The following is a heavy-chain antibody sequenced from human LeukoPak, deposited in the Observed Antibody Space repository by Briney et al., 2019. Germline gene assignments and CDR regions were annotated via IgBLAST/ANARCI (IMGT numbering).Heavy chain of an antibody. Sequence: GGSLRLSCAASGFTFSSYWMSWVRQAPGKGLEWVANIKQDGSEKYYVDSVKGRFTISRDNAKNSLYPQMNSLRAEDTAVYYCARIEDNWNDSYFDYWGQGTLVTVSS. CDR1: GFTFSSYW. D-gene: IGHD1-1*01. CDR3: ARIEDNWNDSYFDY. J-gene: IGHJ4*02. CDR2: IKQDGSEK. V-gene: IGHV3-7*01.